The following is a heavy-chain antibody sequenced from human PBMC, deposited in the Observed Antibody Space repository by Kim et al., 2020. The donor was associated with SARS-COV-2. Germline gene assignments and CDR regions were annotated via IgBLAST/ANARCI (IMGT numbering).Heavy chain of an antibody. V-gene: IGHV1-2*02. Sequence: NSGGTNYAQKLQGRVTMTRDTSISTAYMELSRLRSDDTAVYYCARDQFDYWGQGTLVTVSS. CDR2: NSGGT. J-gene: IGHJ4*02. CDR3: ARDQFDY.